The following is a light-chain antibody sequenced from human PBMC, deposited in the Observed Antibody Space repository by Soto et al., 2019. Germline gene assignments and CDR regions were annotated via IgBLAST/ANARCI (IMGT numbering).Light chain of an antibody. V-gene: IGLV1-44*01. CDR1: SSNIGSNS. J-gene: IGLJ2*01. CDR2: RNN. Sequence: QTVVTQPPSASGTPGQRVTISCSGSSSNIGSNSVNWYQQLPGTAPKLLIYRNNQRPSGVPDRFSGSKSGTSASLAISGLQSEDEADYYCAAWDDSLNGVFGGGTKLTVL. CDR3: AAWDDSLNGV.